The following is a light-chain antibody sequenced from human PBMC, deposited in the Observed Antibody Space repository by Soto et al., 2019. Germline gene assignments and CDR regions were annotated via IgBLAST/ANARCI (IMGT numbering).Light chain of an antibody. CDR2: AAS. CDR1: QGISNY. CDR3: LQLNTYPWT. Sequence: DIHMTQSPSAMSAYVGDRVTITCRASQGISNYLAWFQQKPGKVPKRLIYAASSLQSGVPSRFSGSGSGTEFTLTISSLQPEDVATYDGLQLNTYPWTFGQVTKVDIK. J-gene: IGKJ1*01. V-gene: IGKV1-17*03.